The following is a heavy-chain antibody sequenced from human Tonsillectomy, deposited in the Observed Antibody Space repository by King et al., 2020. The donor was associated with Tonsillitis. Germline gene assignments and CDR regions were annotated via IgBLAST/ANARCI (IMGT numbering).Heavy chain of an antibody. V-gene: IGHV4-59*08. CDR1: GGSISFYY. Sequence: VQLQESGPGLVKPSETLSLTCTVSGGSISFYYWSWVRQPPGKGLEWIGYIYSSGSTNYNPSLTSRVSLSVDTSKNQFSLKLSSVTAADTAVYYCARPAHGRFDPRGQGTLVTVSS. J-gene: IGHJ5*02. CDR3: ARPAHGRFDP. CDR2: IYSSGST.